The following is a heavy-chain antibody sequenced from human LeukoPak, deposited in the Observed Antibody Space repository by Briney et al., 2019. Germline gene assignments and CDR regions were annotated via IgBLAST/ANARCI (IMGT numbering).Heavy chain of an antibody. V-gene: IGHV3-30-3*01. CDR1: GFTFRTYT. CDR2: ISYDGYYK. D-gene: IGHD6-25*01. J-gene: IGHJ5*02. Sequence: PGGSLRLSCAASGFTFRTYTMHWVRQAPGKGLEWVASISYDGYYKYYAESVKGPFIISRDNSKNTLYLQINSLRADDTAVYYCASAGAATDSFVHWGEGTLVIVSS. CDR3: ASAGAATDSFVH.